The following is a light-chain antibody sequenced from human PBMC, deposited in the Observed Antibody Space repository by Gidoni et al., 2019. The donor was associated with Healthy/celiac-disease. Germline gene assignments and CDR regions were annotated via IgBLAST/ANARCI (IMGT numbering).Light chain of an antibody. J-gene: IGLJ2*01. CDR1: RSNFGAGYD. CDR3: QSFDSSLRCPV. CDR2: GNT. V-gene: IGLV1-40*01. Sequence: QSVLTQPPSLSGAPGQRVTISCTGRRSNFGAGYDVPSYQQLPGPTPRLLIDGNTLPPSGVPVRFSASKSGTSASLAITVLQAEDDATYYCQSFDSSLRCPVFGGGTRLTVL.